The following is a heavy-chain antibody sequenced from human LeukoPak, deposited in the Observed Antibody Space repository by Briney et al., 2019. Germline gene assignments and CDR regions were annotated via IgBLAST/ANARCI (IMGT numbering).Heavy chain of an antibody. D-gene: IGHD6-19*01. CDR1: GGSINSYY. Sequence: SETLSLTCTVSGGSINSYYWSWIRQPPGKGLEWIGYIYYSGSTNYNPSLKSRVTISVDTSKNQFSLNLSSVTAADTAVYYCARHSGDNSAWKTFDYWGQGTLVTVSS. J-gene: IGHJ4*02. CDR3: ARHSGDNSAWKTFDY. V-gene: IGHV4-59*08. CDR2: IYYSGST.